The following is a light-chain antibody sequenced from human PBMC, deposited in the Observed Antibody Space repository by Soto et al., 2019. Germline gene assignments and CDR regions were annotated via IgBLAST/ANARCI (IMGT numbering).Light chain of an antibody. J-gene: IGKJ4*01. CDR3: QQRSVLPST. CDR1: QSVSSY. V-gene: IGKV3-11*01. CDR2: DAS. Sequence: EIVLTQSPATLSLSPGERAALSCRASQSVSSYLAWYQQKPGQAPRLLIYDASKRAPGIPARFTGSGSRTEFTLIISSLEPEDFAVYFCQQRSVLPSTFGGGTKVEI.